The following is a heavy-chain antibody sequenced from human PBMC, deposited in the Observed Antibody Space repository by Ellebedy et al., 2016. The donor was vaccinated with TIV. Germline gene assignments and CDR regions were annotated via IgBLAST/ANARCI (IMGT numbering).Heavy chain of an antibody. V-gene: IGHV3-33*01. CDR1: GFGFSSYA. CDR3: ARRTAMVV. Sequence: GESLKISCAASGFGFSSYAMHWVRQSPVKGLEWVAVTWADGHNTYYADSVKGRFTVSRDTSKNSLYLQMDSLRDEDTAMYYCARRTAMVVWGQGTTVTVSS. J-gene: IGHJ6*02. CDR2: TWADGHNT.